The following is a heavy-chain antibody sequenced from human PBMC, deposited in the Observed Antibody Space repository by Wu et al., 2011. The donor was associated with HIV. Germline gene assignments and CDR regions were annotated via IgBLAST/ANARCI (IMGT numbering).Heavy chain of an antibody. CDR3: ATFSSNTLSY. CDR2: IIPIIGSA. Sequence: QVQVFQSGAELKKPGSSVRVSCKTSGDTFSTYAISWVRQAPGRGLEWMGRIIPIIGSANYVKKFQGRLTFVADESSSIVYMELTGLKSDDTAMYYCATFSSNTLSYWGQGTLVTVSS. CDR1: GDTFSTYA. D-gene: IGHD2-2*01. J-gene: IGHJ4*02. V-gene: IGHV1-69*11.